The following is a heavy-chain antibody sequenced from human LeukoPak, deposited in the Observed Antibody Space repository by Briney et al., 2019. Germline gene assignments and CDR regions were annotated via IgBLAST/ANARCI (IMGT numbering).Heavy chain of an antibody. D-gene: IGHD1-14*01. CDR3: ARITVALSYYYYYGMDV. J-gene: IGHJ6*02. CDR1: GGSISSYY. V-gene: IGHV4-59*01. CDR2: IYYSGST. Sequence: KPSETLSLTCTVSGGSISSYYWSWIRQPPGKGLEWIGYIYYSGSTNYNPSLKSRVTISVDTSKNQFSLKLSSVTAADTAVYYCARITVALSYYYYYGMDVWGQGTTVTVSS.